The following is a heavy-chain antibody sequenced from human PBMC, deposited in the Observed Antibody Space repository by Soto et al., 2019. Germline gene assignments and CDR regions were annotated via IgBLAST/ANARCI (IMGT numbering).Heavy chain of an antibody. Sequence: QVLLVQSGAQVKNPVSSVKVSCKASGGTFISYVYNWVRQAPGQGLEWMGGIIPMFNITNFAQKFQGRITITADESTTTAYMELSSLRSEDTAMYYCARWPTVSRPTYGMDVWGQGTTVTVSS. CDR1: GGTFISYV. CDR3: ARWPTVSRPTYGMDV. J-gene: IGHJ6*02. D-gene: IGHD4-4*01. V-gene: IGHV1-69*01. CDR2: IIPMFNIT.